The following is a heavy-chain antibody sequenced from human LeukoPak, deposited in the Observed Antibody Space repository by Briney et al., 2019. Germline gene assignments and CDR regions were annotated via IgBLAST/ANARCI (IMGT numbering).Heavy chain of an antibody. Sequence: SETLSLTCAVYGGSFSGYYWGWIRQPPGKGLEWIGSIYYSGSTYYNPSLKSRVTISVDASKNQFSLKLSSVTAADTAVFYCARHSSWYGNFDYWGQGTLVTVSS. J-gene: IGHJ4*02. CDR3: ARHSSWYGNFDY. D-gene: IGHD6-13*01. CDR1: GGSFSGYY. CDR2: IYYSGST. V-gene: IGHV4-39*01.